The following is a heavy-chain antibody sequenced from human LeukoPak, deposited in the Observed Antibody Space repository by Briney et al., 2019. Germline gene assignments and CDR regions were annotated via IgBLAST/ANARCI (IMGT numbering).Heavy chain of an antibody. J-gene: IGHJ4*02. Sequence: SETLSLTCTVSGGSISSYYWSWIRQPPGKGLEWIGYIYYSGSTNYNPFLKSRVTISVDTSKNQFSLKLSSVTAADTAVYYCARGYYDFWSGYLYYFDYWGQGTLVTVSS. CDR1: GGSISSYY. V-gene: IGHV4-59*01. CDR2: IYYSGST. D-gene: IGHD3-3*01. CDR3: ARGYYDFWSGYLYYFDY.